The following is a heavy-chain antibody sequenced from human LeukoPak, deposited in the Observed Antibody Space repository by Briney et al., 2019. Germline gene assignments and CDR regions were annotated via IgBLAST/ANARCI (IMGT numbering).Heavy chain of an antibody. V-gene: IGHV3-23*01. CDR2: ISAYSGST. D-gene: IGHD2-2*01. CDR1: GFTVNSYA. Sequence: GGSLRLSCAASGFTVNSYALTWVRQAPGKGLEWVSTISAYSGSTLYADSVKGRFTISRDISKNTLYLQMSSLRAEDTAVYYCTKLKEYCSTSSCSLYYFDSWGQETLVTVSS. J-gene: IGHJ4*02. CDR3: TKLKEYCSTSSCSLYYFDS.